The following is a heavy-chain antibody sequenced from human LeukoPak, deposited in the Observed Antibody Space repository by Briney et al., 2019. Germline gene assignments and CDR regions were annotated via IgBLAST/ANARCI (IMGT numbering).Heavy chain of an antibody. CDR3: ARGRAYNGSGSYLDY. V-gene: IGHV3-30*03. CDR2: IAYDASKI. Sequence: PGGSLRLSCAGSGFTFSNYGLHWVRQAPGKGLEWLAIIAYDASKIYDADSVKGRITISRDNSKNTLFLQMDSLRVEDTAMYYCARGRAYNGSGSYLDYWGQGTLVTVSS. CDR1: GFTFSNYG. D-gene: IGHD3-10*01. J-gene: IGHJ4*02.